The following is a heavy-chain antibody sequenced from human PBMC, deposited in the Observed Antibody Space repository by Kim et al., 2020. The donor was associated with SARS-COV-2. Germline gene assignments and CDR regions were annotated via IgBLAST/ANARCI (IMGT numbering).Heavy chain of an antibody. J-gene: IGHJ6*02. CDR1: GGTFSSYA. D-gene: IGHD3-3*01. V-gene: IGHV1-69*13. Sequence: SVKVSCKASGGTFSSYAISWVRQAPGQGLEWMGGIIPIFGTANYAQKFQGRVTITADESTSTAYMELSSLRSEDTAVYYCARDRPDFWSGYNPPGDGMDVWGQGTTVTVSS. CDR3: ARDRPDFWSGYNPPGDGMDV. CDR2: IIPIFGTA.